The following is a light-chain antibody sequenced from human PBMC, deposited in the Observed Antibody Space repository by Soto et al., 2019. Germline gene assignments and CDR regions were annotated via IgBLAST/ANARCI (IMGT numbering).Light chain of an antibody. J-gene: IGKJ5*01. CDR1: QSVSSY. Sequence: EIVLTQSPATLSLSPGERATLSCRASQSVSSYLAWYQQKPGQAPRLLIYDASNRATGIPARFSGSGSVTDFTLTISILVPEDFAVYYCQQRSNWPLITFGQGTRLEIK. CDR3: QQRSNWPLIT. CDR2: DAS. V-gene: IGKV3-11*01.